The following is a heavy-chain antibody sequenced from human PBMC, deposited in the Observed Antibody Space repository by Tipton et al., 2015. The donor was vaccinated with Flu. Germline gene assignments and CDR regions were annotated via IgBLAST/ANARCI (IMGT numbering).Heavy chain of an antibody. D-gene: IGHD3-10*01. CDR2: INPNRGGI. CDR3: ARSKDYYGSGSYFDY. CDR1: GHTFIGYY. V-gene: IGHV1-2*04. J-gene: IGHJ4*02. Sequence: QSGPEVKKPGASVKVSCKASGHTFIGYYIHWVRQAPGQGLEWMGWINPNRGGINYAQKFQGWVTMTRDTSISTAYMELSRLRSDDTAVYYCARSKDYYGSGSYFDYWGQGTLVTVSS.